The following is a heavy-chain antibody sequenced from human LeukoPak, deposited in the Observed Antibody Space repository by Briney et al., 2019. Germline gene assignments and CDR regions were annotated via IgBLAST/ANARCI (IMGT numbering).Heavy chain of an antibody. J-gene: IGHJ4*02. CDR1: GYTFTSYD. CDR3: ARRKDSSSSVEGEVPYDY. D-gene: IGHD6-6*01. Sequence: SVKVSCKASGYTFTSYDINWVRQAPGQGLEWMGGIIPIFGTANYAQKFQGRVTITADEYTSTAYMELSSLRSEDTAVYYCARRKDSSSSVEGEVPYDYWGQGTLVTVSS. V-gene: IGHV1-69*13. CDR2: IIPIFGTA.